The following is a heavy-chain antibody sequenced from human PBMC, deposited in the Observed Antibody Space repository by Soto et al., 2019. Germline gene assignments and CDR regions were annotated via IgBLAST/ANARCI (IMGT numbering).Heavy chain of an antibody. V-gene: IGHV1-8*01. CDR2: MNPNSGNT. CDR1: GYTFTSYD. Sequence: ASVKVSCKASGYTFTSYDINWVRQATGQGLEGMGWMNPNSGNTCYAQKFQGRVTMTRNTSISTAYMELSSLRSEDTAVYYCARGRSIAAADDAFDIWGQGTMVTVSS. J-gene: IGHJ3*02. D-gene: IGHD6-13*01. CDR3: ARGRSIAAADDAFDI.